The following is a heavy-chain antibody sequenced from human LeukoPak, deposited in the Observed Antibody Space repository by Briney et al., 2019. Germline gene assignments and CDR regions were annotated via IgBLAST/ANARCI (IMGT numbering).Heavy chain of an antibody. CDR3: ARDTRVHYYDSSGPVDY. Sequence: SETLSLTCTVSGGSISSSSYYWGWIRQPPGKGLEWIGSTYYSGSTYYNPSLKSRVTISVDTSKNQFSLKLSSVAAADTAVYYCARDTRVHYYDSSGPVDYWGQGTLVTVSS. CDR2: TYYSGST. V-gene: IGHV4-39*07. D-gene: IGHD3-22*01. CDR1: GGSISSSSYY. J-gene: IGHJ4*02.